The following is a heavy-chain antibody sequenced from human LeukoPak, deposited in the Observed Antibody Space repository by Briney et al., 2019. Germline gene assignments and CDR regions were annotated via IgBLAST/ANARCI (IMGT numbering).Heavy chain of an antibody. V-gene: IGHV1-69*04. D-gene: IGHD6-13*01. Sequence: SLKVSCKASGGTFTSYAISWVRQTPGQGLECMGRIIPILGIANCAKQFHGSVTITADKAKSTVYMELSRLRSEDTAVYYCARDYSSSGYRPCHGFDPWGQGTLVTVSS. CDR3: ARDYSSSGYRPCHGFDP. CDR2: IIPILGIA. J-gene: IGHJ5*02. CDR1: GGTFTSYA.